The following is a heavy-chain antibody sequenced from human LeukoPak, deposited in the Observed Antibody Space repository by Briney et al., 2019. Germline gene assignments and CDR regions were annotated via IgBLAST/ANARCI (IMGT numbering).Heavy chain of an antibody. D-gene: IGHD5-18*01. CDR3: ARDTDTAMARHFDY. J-gene: IGHJ4*02. CDR2: IIPILGIA. V-gene: IGHV1-69*04. CDR1: GGTFSSYA. Sequence: SVKVSCKASGGTFSSYAISWVRQAPGQGLEWMGRIIPILGIANYAQKFQGRVTITADKSTSTAYMELSSLRSEDTAVYYCARDTDTAMARHFDYWGQGTLVTVSS.